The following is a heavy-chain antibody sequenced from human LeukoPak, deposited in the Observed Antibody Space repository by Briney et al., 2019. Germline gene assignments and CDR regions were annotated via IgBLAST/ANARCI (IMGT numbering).Heavy chain of an antibody. CDR2: ICYSRST. CDR1: GGSMSSYY. Sequence: PSETLSLTCTVSGGSMSSYYWSWIRQPPGQGLEWIGYICYSRSTKYNPSLKSRVTISVDTSKNQFSLKLSLITEADAAVYYCARGARAGYNLEPFDYWGQGTLVTVSS. CDR3: ARGARAGYNLEPFDY. V-gene: IGHV4-59*08. J-gene: IGHJ4*02. D-gene: IGHD5-24*01.